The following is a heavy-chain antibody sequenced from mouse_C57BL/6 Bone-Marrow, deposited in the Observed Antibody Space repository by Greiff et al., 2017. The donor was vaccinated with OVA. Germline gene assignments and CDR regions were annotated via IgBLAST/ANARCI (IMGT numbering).Heavy chain of an antibody. CDR1: EYEFPSHD. D-gene: IGHD3-2*02. CDR3: ARDSSGYWFAY. Sequence: EVQRVESGGGLVQPGESLKLSCESNEYEFPSHDMSWVRKTPEKRLELVAAINSDGGSTYYPDTMESRFIISSDNTKKTLSLQMSSLRCEDTALYYCARDSSGYWFAYWGQGTLVTVSA. CDR2: INSDGGST. V-gene: IGHV5-2*01. J-gene: IGHJ3*01.